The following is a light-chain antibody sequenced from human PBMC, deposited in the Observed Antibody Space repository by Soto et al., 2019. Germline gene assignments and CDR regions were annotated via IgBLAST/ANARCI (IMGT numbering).Light chain of an antibody. V-gene: IGKV3-15*01. CDR2: GAS. Sequence: EIVLTQSPGTLSLSPGESATLSCRASQSLGRYLAWYQQKPGQAPRLLISGASTGATGIPARFSGSGSGTEFTLTINSLQSEDFAIYYCQQYNNWPVTFGGGTKVDIK. CDR1: QSLGRY. J-gene: IGKJ4*01. CDR3: QQYNNWPVT.